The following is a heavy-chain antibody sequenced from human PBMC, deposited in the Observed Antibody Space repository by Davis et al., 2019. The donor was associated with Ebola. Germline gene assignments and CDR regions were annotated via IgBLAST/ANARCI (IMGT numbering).Heavy chain of an antibody. Sequence: SVKVSCKASGYTFTSYDINWVRQAPGQGLEWMGGIIPIFGTANYAQKFQGRVTITADKSTSTAYMELSSLRSEDTAVYYCARGPVDIVATIGRGAFDYWGQGTLVTVSS. J-gene: IGHJ4*02. D-gene: IGHD5-12*01. CDR3: ARGPVDIVATIGRGAFDY. CDR1: GYTFTSYD. V-gene: IGHV1-69*06. CDR2: IIPIFGTA.